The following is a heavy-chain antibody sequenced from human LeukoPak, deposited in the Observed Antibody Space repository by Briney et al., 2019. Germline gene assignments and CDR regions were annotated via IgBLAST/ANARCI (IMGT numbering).Heavy chain of an antibody. Sequence: GESLKISCKGSGYSFTSYWIGWVRQMPGKGLEWMGIIYPGDSDTRYSPSFQGQVTISADKSISTAYLQWSSLKASDTAMYYCARRRGYSYGGKYSWFDPWGQGTLVTVSS. CDR1: GYSFTSYW. J-gene: IGHJ5*02. D-gene: IGHD5-18*01. V-gene: IGHV5-51*01. CDR2: IYPGDSDT. CDR3: ARRRGYSYGGKYSWFDP.